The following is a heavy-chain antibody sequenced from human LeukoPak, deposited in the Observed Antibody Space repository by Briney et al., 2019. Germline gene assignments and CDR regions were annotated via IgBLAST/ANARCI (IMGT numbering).Heavy chain of an antibody. D-gene: IGHD3-10*01. Sequence: GGSLRLSCAVSGITLSNYGMSWVRQAPGKGLEWVAGLSGSGGGTNYADSVQGRFTISRDNPKNTLYLQMTSLRAEDTAVYFCAKRGVVIRVFLVGFHKEAYYFDSWGLGALVTVSS. CDR2: LSGSGGGT. CDR1: GITLSNYG. CDR3: AKRGVVIRVFLVGFHKEAYYFDS. V-gene: IGHV3-23*01. J-gene: IGHJ4*02.